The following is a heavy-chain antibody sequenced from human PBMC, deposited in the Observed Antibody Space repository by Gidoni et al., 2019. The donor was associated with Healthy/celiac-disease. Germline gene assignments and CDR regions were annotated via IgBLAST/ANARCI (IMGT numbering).Heavy chain of an antibody. CDR3: ARVNIVVVPAATIDYGMDV. CDR1: GSTFSSYS. CDR2: ISSSSSYI. D-gene: IGHD2-2*01. Sequence: EVQLVESGGGLVKPGRSLRLSCAASGSTFSSYSMNWVRQAPGKGLEWVSSISSSSSYIDYADSVKGRFTISRDNAKNSMYLQMNSLRAEDTAVYYCARVNIVVVPAATIDYGMDVWGQGTTVTVSS. J-gene: IGHJ6*02. V-gene: IGHV3-21*01.